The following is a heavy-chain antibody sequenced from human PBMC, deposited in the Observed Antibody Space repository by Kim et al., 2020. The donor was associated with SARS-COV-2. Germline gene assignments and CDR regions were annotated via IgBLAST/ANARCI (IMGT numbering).Heavy chain of an antibody. D-gene: IGHD3-10*01. CDR1: GGSISSYY. CDR3: ARSSMVRGVNFDY. Sequence: SETLSLTCTVSGGSISSYYWSWIRQPPGKGLEWIGYIYYSGSTNYNPSLKSRVTISVDTSKNQFSLKLSSVTAADTAVYYCARSSMVRGVNFDYWGQGTL. J-gene: IGHJ4*02. CDR2: IYYSGST. V-gene: IGHV4-59*08.